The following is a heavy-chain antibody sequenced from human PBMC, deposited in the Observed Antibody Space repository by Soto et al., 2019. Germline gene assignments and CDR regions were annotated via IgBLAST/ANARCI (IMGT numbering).Heavy chain of an antibody. J-gene: IGHJ6*02. D-gene: IGHD6-19*01. V-gene: IGHV3-15*07. CDR3: TTDQVGSSGWYVPYYYYGMDV. CDR1: GFTFSNAW. Sequence: GGSLRLSCAASGFTFSNAWMNWVRQAPGKGLEWVGRIKSKTDGGTTDYAAPVKGRFTISRDDSKNTLYLQMNSLKTEDTAVYYCTTDQVGSSGWYVPYYYYGMDVWGQGTTVTVSS. CDR2: IKSKTDGGTT.